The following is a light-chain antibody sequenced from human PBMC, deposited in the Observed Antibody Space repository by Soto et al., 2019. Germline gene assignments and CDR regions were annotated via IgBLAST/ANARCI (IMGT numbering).Light chain of an antibody. V-gene: IGLV2-14*01. Sequence: QSALTQPASVSGSPGQSITISCTGTSSDVGGYNYVSWYQQHPGKAPKLMIYEVSNRPSGVSNRFSGSKSGNTASLTISGLQAEDEADYYCSSYTSSSTRVFGTGTRPPS. CDR1: SSDVGGYNY. CDR2: EVS. J-gene: IGLJ1*01. CDR3: SSYTSSSTRV.